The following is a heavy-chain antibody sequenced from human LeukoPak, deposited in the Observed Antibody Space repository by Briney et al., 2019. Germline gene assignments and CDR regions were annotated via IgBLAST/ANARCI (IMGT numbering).Heavy chain of an antibody. CDR1: GGSISSGGYY. D-gene: IGHD3-16*01. V-gene: IGHV4-31*03. CDR2: IYYSGST. CDR3: ARDGGRKLDY. J-gene: IGHJ4*02. Sequence: SETLFLTCTVSGGSISSGGYYWSWIRQHPGKGLEWIGYIYYSGSTYYTPSLKSRVTISVHTSKNQFSLKLSSVTAADTAVYYCARDGGRKLDYWGQGTLVTVSS.